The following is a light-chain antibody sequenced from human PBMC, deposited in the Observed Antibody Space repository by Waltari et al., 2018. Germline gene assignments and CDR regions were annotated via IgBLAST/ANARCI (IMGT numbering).Light chain of an antibody. CDR1: ALPKQY. V-gene: IGLV3-25*03. J-gene: IGLJ2*01. CDR3: QTTDISGAV. Sequence: YELTQPPSVSVSPGQTARTTCSGDALPKQYAYWYQQKPGQAPVLVIYGDSQRPSGIPGRCSGCTSGTTVTLTISGVQAEDAADYYCQTTDISGAVFGGGTKLTVL. CDR2: GDS.